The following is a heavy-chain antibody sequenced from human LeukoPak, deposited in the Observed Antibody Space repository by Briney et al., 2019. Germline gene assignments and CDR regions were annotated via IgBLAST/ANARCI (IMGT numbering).Heavy chain of an antibody. V-gene: IGHV1-2*02. Sequence: ASVKVSCKASGYTFTGYYIHWVRQAPGQGLEWMGLINPNSGDTNYAQKFQGRVTMTRDTSITTAYMELSRLRSDDAAVYYCARDSYLESVITNLGGGYWGQGTLVTVSS. J-gene: IGHJ4*02. CDR1: GYTFTGYY. D-gene: IGHD3-16*01. CDR3: ARDSYLESVITNLGGGY. CDR2: INPNSGDT.